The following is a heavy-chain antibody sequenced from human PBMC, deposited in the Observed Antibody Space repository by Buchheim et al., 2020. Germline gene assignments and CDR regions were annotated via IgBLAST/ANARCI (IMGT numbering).Heavy chain of an antibody. V-gene: IGHV4-34*01. CDR2: INHSGST. D-gene: IGHD6-6*01. CDR3: AIVPRKSLIAARHRACYVDY. J-gene: IGHJ4*02. CDR1: GGSFSGYY. Sequence: QVQLQQWGAGLLKPSETLSLTCAVSGGSFSGYYWSWIRQPPGKGLEWIGDINHSGSTNYNPSLKSRVTISVDTSKNQFSLMLSSVTASDTAVYYCAIVPRKSLIAARHRACYVDYWGQGTL.